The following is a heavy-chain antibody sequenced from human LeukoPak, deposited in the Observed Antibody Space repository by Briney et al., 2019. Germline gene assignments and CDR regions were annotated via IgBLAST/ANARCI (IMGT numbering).Heavy chain of an antibody. CDR2: IIPIFGTA. Sequence: GASVKVSCKASGGTFSSYAISWVRQAPVQGLEWMGGIIPIFGTANYAQKFQGRVTITADESTSTAYMELSSLRSEDTAVYYCASHYDILTGAQRSNDAFDIWGQGTMVTVSS. V-gene: IGHV1-69*13. J-gene: IGHJ3*02. D-gene: IGHD3-9*01. CDR3: ASHYDILTGAQRSNDAFDI. CDR1: GGTFSSYA.